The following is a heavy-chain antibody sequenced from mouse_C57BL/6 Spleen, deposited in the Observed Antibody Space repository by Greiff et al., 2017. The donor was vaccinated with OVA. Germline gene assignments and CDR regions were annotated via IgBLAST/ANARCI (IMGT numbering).Heavy chain of an antibody. CDR1: GYTFTSYW. D-gene: IGHD3-2*02. Sequence: QVQLQQPGAELVRPGSSVKLSCKASGYTFTSYWMHWVKQRPIQGLEWIGNIDPSDSETHYNQKFKDKATLTVDKSSSTAYMQLSSLTSEDSAVYYGAREDSSGYALFDYWGQGTTLTVSS. J-gene: IGHJ2*01. CDR3: AREDSSGYALFDY. V-gene: IGHV1-52*01. CDR2: IDPSDSET.